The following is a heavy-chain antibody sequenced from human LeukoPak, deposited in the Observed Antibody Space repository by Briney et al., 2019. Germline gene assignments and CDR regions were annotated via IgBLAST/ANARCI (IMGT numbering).Heavy chain of an antibody. CDR1: GFTFSSDW. CDR2: INSDGSST. D-gene: IGHD3-16*02. V-gene: IGHV3-74*01. Sequence: PGGSLRLSCAASGFTFSSDWMHWVRQVPGKGLVWVSRINSDGSSTSYADSVKGRFTISRDNAKNSLYLQMNSLRAEDTAVYYCATQPRLSLDEPPVDYWGQGTLVTVSS. J-gene: IGHJ4*02. CDR3: ATQPRLSLDEPPVDY.